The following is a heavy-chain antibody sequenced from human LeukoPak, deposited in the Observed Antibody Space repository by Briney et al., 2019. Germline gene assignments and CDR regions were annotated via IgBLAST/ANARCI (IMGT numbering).Heavy chain of an antibody. CDR3: ARDGGSSSWNYYYYYGMDV. D-gene: IGHD6-13*01. J-gene: IGHJ6*02. CDR1: GFTFSSYG. V-gene: IGHV3-33*01. Sequence: GGSLRLSCGASGFTFSSYGIHWVRQAPGKGLEWVAVIWYDGSNKYYADSVKGRFTISRDNSKNTLYLQMNSLRAEDTAVYYCARDGGSSSWNYYYYYGMDVWGQGTTVTVSS. CDR2: IWYDGSNK.